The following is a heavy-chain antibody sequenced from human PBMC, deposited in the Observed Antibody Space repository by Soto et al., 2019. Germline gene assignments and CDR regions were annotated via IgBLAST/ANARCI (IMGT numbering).Heavy chain of an antibody. Sequence: GGSLRLSCAASGFTFSSYAMSWVRQAPGKGLEWVSAISGSGGSTYYADSVKGRFTISRDNSKNTLYLQMNSLRAEDTAVYYCSKTLGYYDSSGYYSFDYWGQGTLVTVSS. D-gene: IGHD3-22*01. CDR2: ISGSGGST. J-gene: IGHJ4*02. CDR1: GFTFSSYA. V-gene: IGHV3-23*01. CDR3: SKTLGYYDSSGYYSFDY.